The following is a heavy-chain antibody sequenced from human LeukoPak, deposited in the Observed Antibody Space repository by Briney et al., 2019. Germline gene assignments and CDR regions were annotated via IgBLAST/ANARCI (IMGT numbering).Heavy chain of an antibody. CDR3: ARGGDGSYTHYMDV. Sequence: ASVNVSCKASGGTFSSYAISWVRQAPGQGLEWMGGIIPIFGTANYAQKFQGRVTITADESTSTAYMELSSLRSEDTAVYYCARGGDGSYTHYMDVWGKGTTVTVSS. CDR1: GGTFSSYA. CDR2: IIPIFGTA. J-gene: IGHJ6*03. V-gene: IGHV1-69*13. D-gene: IGHD1-26*01.